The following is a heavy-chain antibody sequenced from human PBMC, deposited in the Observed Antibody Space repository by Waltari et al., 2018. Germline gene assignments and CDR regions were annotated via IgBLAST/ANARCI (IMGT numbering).Heavy chain of an antibody. D-gene: IGHD2-8*01. CDR1: GGTFSSYA. V-gene: IGHV1-69*05. CDR2: IIPILCTA. J-gene: IGHJ3*02. Sequence: QVQLVQSGAEVKKPGSSVTVSCKASGGTFSSYAISWVRQAPGQGLEWMGGIIPILCTANYAQKFQGRVTITTDESTSTAYMELSSLRSEDTAVYYCASTSKRRMLFDIWGQGTMVTVSS. CDR3: ASTSKRRMLFDI.